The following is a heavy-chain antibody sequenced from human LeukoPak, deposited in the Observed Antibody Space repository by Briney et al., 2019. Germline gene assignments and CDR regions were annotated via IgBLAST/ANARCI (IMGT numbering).Heavy chain of an antibody. J-gene: IGHJ6*03. CDR1: GGSFSGYY. CDR3: ARGRPEGSGWYRLYYYVDV. CDR2: INHSGST. D-gene: IGHD6-19*01. Sequence: SETLSLTCAVYGGSFSGYYWSWIRQPPGKGLEWIGEINHSGSTNYNPSLKSRVTISVDTSKNQFSLKLSSVTAADTAVYYCARGRPEGSGWYRLYYYVDVWGKGTTVTVSS. V-gene: IGHV4-34*01.